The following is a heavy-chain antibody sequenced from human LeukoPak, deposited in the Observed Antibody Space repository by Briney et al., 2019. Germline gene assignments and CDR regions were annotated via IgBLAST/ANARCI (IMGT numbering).Heavy chain of an antibody. D-gene: IGHD2-21*02. CDR2: ISGSGGST. V-gene: IGHV3-23*01. CDR3: AKDQRYCGGDCYSSFDY. Sequence: GGSLRLSCAASGFTFSSYAMSWVRQAPGKGLEWVSAISGSGGSTYYADSVKGRFTISRDNSKNTLYLQVNSLRAEDTAVYYCAKDQRYCGGDCYSSFDYWGQGTLVTVSS. J-gene: IGHJ4*02. CDR1: GFTFSSYA.